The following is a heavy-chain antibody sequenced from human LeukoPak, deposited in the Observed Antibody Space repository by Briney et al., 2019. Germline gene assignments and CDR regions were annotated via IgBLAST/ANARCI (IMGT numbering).Heavy chain of an antibody. CDR1: GFTFSSYG. D-gene: IGHD6-13*01. J-gene: IGHJ6*03. CDR3: AKETRSSSWYSYYMDV. Sequence: GGFLRLSCAASGFTFSSYGMHWVRQAPGKGLEWVAFIRYDGSNKYYADSVKGRFTISRDNPKNTLYLQMNSLRAEDTAVYYCAKETRSSSWYSYYMDVWGKGTTVTVSS. V-gene: IGHV3-30*02. CDR2: IRYDGSNK.